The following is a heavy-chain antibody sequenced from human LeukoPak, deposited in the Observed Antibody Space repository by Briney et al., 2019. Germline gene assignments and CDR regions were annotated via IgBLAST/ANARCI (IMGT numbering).Heavy chain of an antibody. Sequence: PSETLSLICAVYGGSFIGYYWSWVRQPPGKGLEWVGEINQIGGTNYNPSPKSGVTISVDTSKNQFSLKLSSVTAADTAVYYCARGRILRSIAARLFDPWRQGTLVTVSS. D-gene: IGHD6-6*01. CDR1: GGSFIGYY. CDR3: ARGRILRSIAARLFDP. CDR2: INQIGGT. J-gene: IGHJ5*02. V-gene: IGHV4-34*01.